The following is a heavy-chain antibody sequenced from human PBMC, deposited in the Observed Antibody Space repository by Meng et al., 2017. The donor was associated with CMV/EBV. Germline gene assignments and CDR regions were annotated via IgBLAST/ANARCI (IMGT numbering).Heavy chain of an antibody. CDR1: GYTFTSYD. V-gene: IGHV1-8*03. Sequence: SVTVSRMASGYTFTSYDIYWLRQATGHGLEWMGWMNPNSSNTDYAQKLQGRVTITRNTFISTAYTELSSLRSEDTAVYYCASNARGDSSGYYSYYYGMDVWGQGTTVTVSS. J-gene: IGHJ6*02. CDR2: MNPNSSNT. CDR3: ASNARGDSSGYYSYYYGMDV. D-gene: IGHD3-22*01.